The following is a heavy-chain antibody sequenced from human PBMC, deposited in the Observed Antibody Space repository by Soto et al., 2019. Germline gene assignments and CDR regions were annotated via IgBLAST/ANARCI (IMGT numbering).Heavy chain of an antibody. CDR1: GFTFSSYG. CDR3: AKDFIIGNIVVVVAATYFDY. Sequence: GGSLRLSCAASGFTFSSYGMHWVRQAPGKGLEWVAVISYDGSNKYYADSVKGRFTISRDNSKNTLYLQMNSLRAEDTAVYYCAKDFIIGNIVVVVAATYFDYWGQGTLVTVSS. CDR2: ISYDGSNK. V-gene: IGHV3-30*18. D-gene: IGHD2-15*01. J-gene: IGHJ4*02.